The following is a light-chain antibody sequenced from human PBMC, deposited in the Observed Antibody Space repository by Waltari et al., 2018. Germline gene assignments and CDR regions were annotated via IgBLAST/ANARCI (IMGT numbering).Light chain of an antibody. V-gene: IGLV1-51*01. CDR2: DNS. J-gene: IGLJ2*01. CDR1: TSNIGGNY. Sequence: QSVLTQPPSVSATPGQKVTISCSGSTSNIGGNYVSWYQQVPRAAPNLLIYDNSKRPPGIPDRFSASKSGTSATLGIAGGEAGDEATYFCASWDLSLSSVLFGGGTKVTV. CDR3: ASWDLSLSSVL.